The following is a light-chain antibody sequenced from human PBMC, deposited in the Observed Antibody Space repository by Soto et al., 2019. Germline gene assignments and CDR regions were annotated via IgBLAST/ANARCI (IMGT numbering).Light chain of an antibody. V-gene: IGLV2-11*01. CDR1: SSDIGRYNY. Sequence: QSALTQPRSVSGSPGQSVTISCTGTSSDIGRYNYVSWYQQDPGKAPKLMIYDVNNRPSAVPDRLSGSKSGNTASLTISGLQPDDEAGYYCSSYADNGVAFGGGTNLTVL. J-gene: IGLJ2*01. CDR2: DVN. CDR3: SSYADNGVA.